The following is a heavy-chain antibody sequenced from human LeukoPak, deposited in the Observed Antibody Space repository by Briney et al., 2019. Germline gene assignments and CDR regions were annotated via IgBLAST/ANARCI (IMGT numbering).Heavy chain of an antibody. CDR1: GYMFPDYW. CDR2: IYPGDSDT. Sequence: GESLKISCKSSGYMFPDYWIGWVRQMPGKGLEWMGIIYPGDSDTRYSPSFQGQVTISADKSISTAYLQWSSLKASDTAMYYCARSEQLPWFGDPRRPHYYGMDVWGQGTTVTVSS. CDR3: ARSEQLPWFGDPRRPHYYGMDV. D-gene: IGHD3-10*01. J-gene: IGHJ6*02. V-gene: IGHV5-51*01.